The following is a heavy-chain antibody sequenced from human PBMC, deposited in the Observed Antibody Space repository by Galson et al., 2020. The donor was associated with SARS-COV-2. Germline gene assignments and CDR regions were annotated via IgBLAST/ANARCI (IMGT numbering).Heavy chain of an antibody. V-gene: IGHV3-23*01. D-gene: IGHD3-3*01. CDR3: AAATLDLNSPGRFCGFDI. Sequence: GESLKISCAASGFTSGNYAMSWVRQTPGKGLEWVSSVGTSSTSTYYRDSVKGRFTISRDNSKNTLLLQMNSLRADDTALYYCAAATLDLNSPGRFCGFDIWGRGTMVTVSS. J-gene: IGHJ3*02. CDR2: VGTSSTST. CDR1: GFTSGNYA.